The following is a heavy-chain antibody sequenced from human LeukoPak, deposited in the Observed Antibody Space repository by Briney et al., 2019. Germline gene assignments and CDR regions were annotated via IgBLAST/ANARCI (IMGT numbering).Heavy chain of an antibody. J-gene: IGHJ4*02. Sequence: SVMVSCRASGGTFSNDAISWVRQAPGQGLECMGRIIPNLGMALYAQKFKGRVTITADKSPSTAYMELSSLTSEDTAVYFCARDLVCTMNCKDSWGQGTLVTVS. CDR1: GGTFSNDA. V-gene: IGHV1-69*04. D-gene: IGHD2-2*01. CDR2: IIPNLGMA. CDR3: ARDLVCTMNCKDS.